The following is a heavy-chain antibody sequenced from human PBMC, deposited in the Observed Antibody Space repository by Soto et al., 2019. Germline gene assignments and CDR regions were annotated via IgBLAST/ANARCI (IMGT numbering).Heavy chain of an antibody. D-gene: IGHD3-9*01. J-gene: IGHJ4*02. CDR1: GFSLSTSGVG. CDR2: IYWNDDK. CDR3: AHSGDYDILTGYSQNFDY. V-gene: IGHV2-5*01. Sequence: QITLKESGPTLVKPTQTLTLTCTFSGFSLSTSGVGVGWIRQPPGKALEWLALIYWNDDKRYSPSLKSRLTSTKDTSKNQVVLTMTNMDPVDTATYYCAHSGDYDILTGYSQNFDYWGQGTLVTVSS.